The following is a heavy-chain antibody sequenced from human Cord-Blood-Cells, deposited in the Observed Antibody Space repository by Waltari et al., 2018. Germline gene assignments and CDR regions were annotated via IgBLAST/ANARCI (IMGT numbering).Heavy chain of an antibody. Sequence: QVQLVQSGAEVKKPGSSVKVSCKASAGTFSSYAISWVRQAPGQGLEWMGRIIPILGIANYAQKFQGRGTITADKSTSTAYMELSSLRSEDTAVYYCARTADPNWNYWFDPWGQGTLVTVSS. J-gene: IGHJ5*02. D-gene: IGHD1-7*01. CDR1: AGTFSSYA. CDR3: ARTADPNWNYWFDP. CDR2: IIPILGIA. V-gene: IGHV1-69*09.